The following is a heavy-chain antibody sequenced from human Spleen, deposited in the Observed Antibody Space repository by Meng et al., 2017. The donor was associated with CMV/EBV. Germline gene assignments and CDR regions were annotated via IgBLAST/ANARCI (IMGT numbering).Heavy chain of an antibody. Sequence: SGGSSSSSSGSWGWVRQRPGKGMGWIWIIYYNESSYYNPSLKSRGTISIETSKNKFSLKLSSVTAADTAVYDCARHDWWVERLSFDDWGQGTLVTVSS. CDR3: ARHDWWVERLSFDD. J-gene: IGHJ4*02. V-gene: IGHV4-39*01. D-gene: IGHD2-8*02. CDR2: IYYNESS. CDR1: GGSSSSSSGS.